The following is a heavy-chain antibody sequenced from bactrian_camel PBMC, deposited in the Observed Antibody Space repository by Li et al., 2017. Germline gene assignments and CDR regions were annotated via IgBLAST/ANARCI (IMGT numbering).Heavy chain of an antibody. Sequence: VQLVESGGGLVQPGESLRLSCVASGITFSRHDMSWVRQAPGKEREGVASFYTDTGRTNYADSVKGRFTLSQDDAKSTVYLQLNSLKTEDTAMYYCLGPDTKYWGQGTQVTVS. CDR1: GITFSRHD. CDR2: FYTDTGRT. J-gene: IGHJ4*01. CDR3: LGPDTKY. V-gene: IGHV3S40*01.